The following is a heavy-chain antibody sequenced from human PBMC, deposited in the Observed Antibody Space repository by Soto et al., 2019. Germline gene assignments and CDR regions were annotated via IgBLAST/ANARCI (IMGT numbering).Heavy chain of an antibody. V-gene: IGHV3-30-3*01. CDR2: ISYDGSNK. CDR1: GFTFSSYA. J-gene: IGHJ6*02. CDR3: AREENYDFWSGYSPALYYYYGMDV. Sequence: QVQLVESGGGVVQPGRSLRLSCAASGFTFSSYAMHWVRQAPGKGLEWVAVISYDGSNKYYADSVKGRFTISRDNSKNTLYLQMNSLRAEDTAVYYCAREENYDFWSGYSPALYYYYGMDVWGRGTTVTVSS. D-gene: IGHD3-3*01.